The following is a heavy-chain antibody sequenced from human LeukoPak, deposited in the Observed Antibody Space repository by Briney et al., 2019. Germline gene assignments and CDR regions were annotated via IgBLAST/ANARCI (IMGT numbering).Heavy chain of an antibody. CDR1: GFNVNSNQ. V-gene: IGHV3-66*01. CDR3: ARDLRETGHRD. D-gene: IGHD3-9*01. CDR2: MYSGGST. J-gene: IGHJ4*02. Sequence: GGSLRLSCAASGFNVNSNQMSWVRQAPGKGLEWVSVMYSGGSTYYADSVKGRFTISRDNSKNTLSLQMNSLRVEDTGVYYCARDLRETGHRDWGQGTLVTVSS.